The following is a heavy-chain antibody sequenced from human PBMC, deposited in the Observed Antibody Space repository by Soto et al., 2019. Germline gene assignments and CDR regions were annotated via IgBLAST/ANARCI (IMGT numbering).Heavy chain of an antibody. CDR3: ARAHYGSGSPRSPFFS. CDR2: ISGHNGNT. CDR1: GYSFTNYG. V-gene: IGHV1-18*01. J-gene: IGHJ5*02. D-gene: IGHD3-10*01. Sequence: ASVKVSCKASGYSFTNYGISWVRQAPGQGLEWMGWISGHNGNTNYAQKIQGRVTMTTDTSTSTAYMELRSLRSDDTAVYYCARAHYGSGSPRSPFFSWGPGTLVTVSS.